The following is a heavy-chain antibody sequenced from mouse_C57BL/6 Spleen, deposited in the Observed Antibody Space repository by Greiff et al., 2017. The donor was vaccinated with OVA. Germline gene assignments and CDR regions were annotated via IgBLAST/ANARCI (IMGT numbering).Heavy chain of an antibody. CDR1: GYSITSGYY. D-gene: IGHD2-4*01. CDR2: ISYDGSN. V-gene: IGHV3-6*01. Sequence: EVKLMESGPGLVKPSQSLSLTCSVTGYSITSGYYWNWIRQFPGNKLEWMGYISYDGSNNYNPSLKNRISITRDTSKNQFFLKLNSVTTEDTATYYCARDRAYDYDVAYWGQGTLVTVSA. J-gene: IGHJ3*01. CDR3: ARDRAYDYDVAY.